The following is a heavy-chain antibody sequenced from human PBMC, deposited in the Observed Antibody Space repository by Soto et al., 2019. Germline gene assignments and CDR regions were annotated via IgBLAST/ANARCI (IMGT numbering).Heavy chain of an antibody. CDR2: ISAYNGNT. J-gene: IGHJ6*02. CDR1: GYTFTSYG. Sequence: GASVKVSCKASGYTFTSYGISWVRQAPGQGLEWMGWISAYNGNTNYAQKLQGRVTMTTDTSTSTAYMELRSLRSGDTAVYYCARDRIVGATARGYYYYGMDVWGQGTTVTVSS. D-gene: IGHD1-26*01. V-gene: IGHV1-18*01. CDR3: ARDRIVGATARGYYYYGMDV.